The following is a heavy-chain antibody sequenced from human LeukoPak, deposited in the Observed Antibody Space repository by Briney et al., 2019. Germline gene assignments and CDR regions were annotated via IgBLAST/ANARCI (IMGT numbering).Heavy chain of an antibody. Sequence: GGSLRLSCAASGFTFSSYAMSWVRQAPGKGLEWVSAISGSGGSTYYADSVKGRFTISRNNSKNTLYLQMNSLRAENTAVYYVAKDEDYGDYASDYWGQGTLVTVS. D-gene: IGHD4-17*01. CDR2: ISGSGGST. CDR1: GFTFSSYA. V-gene: IGHV3-23*01. CDR3: AKDEDYGDYASDY. J-gene: IGHJ4*02.